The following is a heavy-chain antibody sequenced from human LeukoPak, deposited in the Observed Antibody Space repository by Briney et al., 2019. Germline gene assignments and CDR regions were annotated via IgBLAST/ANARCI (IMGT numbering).Heavy chain of an antibody. V-gene: IGHV3-30-3*01. CDR1: GFTFSDYA. J-gene: IGHJ3*02. CDR2: ISYDGSNK. Sequence: GGSLRLSCAASGFTFSDYAMHWVRQAPGKGLEWVAVISYDGSNKYYAGSVKGRFTISRDDSKNTLYLQMNSLKTEDTAVYYCTTDTSERRDAFDIWGQGTMVTVSS. D-gene: IGHD1-1*01. CDR3: TTDTSERRDAFDI.